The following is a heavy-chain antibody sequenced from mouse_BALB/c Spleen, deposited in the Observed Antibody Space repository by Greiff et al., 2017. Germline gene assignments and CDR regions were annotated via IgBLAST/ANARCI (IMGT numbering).Heavy chain of an antibody. CDR3: VREGDGSSGNFDY. Sequence: VQLVESGPGLVAPSQSLSITCTVSGFSLTSYDISWIRQPPGKGLEWLGVIWTGGGTNYNSAFMSRLSISKDNSKSQVFLKMNSLQTDDTAIYYCVREGDGSSGNFDYWGQGTTLTVSS. V-gene: IGHV2-9-2*01. CDR1: GFSLTSYD. J-gene: IGHJ2*01. CDR2: IWTGGGT. D-gene: IGHD1-1*01.